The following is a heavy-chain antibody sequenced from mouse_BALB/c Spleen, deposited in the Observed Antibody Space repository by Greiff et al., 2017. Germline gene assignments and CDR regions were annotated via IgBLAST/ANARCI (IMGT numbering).Heavy chain of an antibody. CDR3: ARDYGSRNAMDY. Sequence: EVKLMESGGGLVQPGGSRKLSCAASGFTFSSFGMHWVRQAPEKGLEWVAYISSGSSTIYYADTVKGRFTISRDNPKNTLFLQMTSLRSEDTAMYYCARDYGSRNAMDYWGQGTSVTVSS. V-gene: IGHV5-17*02. J-gene: IGHJ4*01. D-gene: IGHD1-1*01. CDR1: GFTFSSFG. CDR2: ISSGSSTI.